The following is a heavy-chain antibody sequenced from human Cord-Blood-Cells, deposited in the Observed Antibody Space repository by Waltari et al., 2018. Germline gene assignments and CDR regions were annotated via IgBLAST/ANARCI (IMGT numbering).Heavy chain of an antibody. V-gene: IGHV3-73*02. J-gene: IGHJ4*02. CDR3: TSITGTPSSPLIAVAGY. Sequence: EVQLVESGGGLVQPGGSLKLSCAASGFTFSASAMHWVRQASGKGLEWVGRIRSKANSYATAYAASVKGRFTISRDDSKNTAYLQMNSLKTEDTAVYYCTSITGTPSSPLIAVAGYWGQGTLVTVSS. CDR2: IRSKANSYAT. D-gene: IGHD6-19*01. CDR1: GFTFSASA.